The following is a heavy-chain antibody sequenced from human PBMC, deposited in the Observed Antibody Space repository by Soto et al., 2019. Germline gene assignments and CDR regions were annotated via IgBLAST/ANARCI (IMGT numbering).Heavy chain of an antibody. CDR1: GYTFTSYG. V-gene: IGHV1-18*01. D-gene: IGHD3-10*01. CDR3: PRLTMAQDAFDI. Sequence: QVQLVQSGAEVKKPGASVKVSCKASGYTFTSYGISWVRQAPGQGLEWMGWISAYNGKTNYAQKLQGSVTMTTDTYMRPAYMARRSLRSDDTAVFSWPRLTMAQDAFDIWGQGTMVTVSS. CDR2: ISAYNGKT. J-gene: IGHJ3*02.